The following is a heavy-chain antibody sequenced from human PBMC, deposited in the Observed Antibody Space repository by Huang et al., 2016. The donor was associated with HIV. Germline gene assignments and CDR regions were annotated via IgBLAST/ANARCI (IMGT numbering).Heavy chain of an antibody. CDR3: AKGGSAAAVLDF. CDR2: ISYDAKTK. V-gene: IGHV3-30*18. Sequence: QVQLVESGGGVVQPGRSLRISCAASGFTFSSYGMHWVRQAPGKGLEWVAVISYDAKTKYYKDSVKGRFSISRDNSKTTVYLQLNSLRVEDTAVYYCAKGGSAAAVLDFWGQGTLVTVSS. D-gene: IGHD6-13*01. J-gene: IGHJ4*02. CDR1: GFTFSSYG.